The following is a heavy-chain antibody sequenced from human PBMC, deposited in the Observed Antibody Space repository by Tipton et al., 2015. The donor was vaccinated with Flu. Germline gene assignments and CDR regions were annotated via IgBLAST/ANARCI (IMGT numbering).Heavy chain of an antibody. V-gene: IGHV4-38-2*02. D-gene: IGHD4-11*01. CDR2: ISRGGST. J-gene: IGHJ5*02. CDR1: GDSIRSDYF. Sequence: TLSLTCIVSGDSIRSDYFWGWIRQPPGKGLEWIGHISRGGSTYYNSSLQSRATISVDSFRNRFSLKVKSVTAADTAVYYCARRDYSNYVSDPKNCFDPWGQGILVTVSS. CDR3: ARRDYSNYVSDPKNCFDP.